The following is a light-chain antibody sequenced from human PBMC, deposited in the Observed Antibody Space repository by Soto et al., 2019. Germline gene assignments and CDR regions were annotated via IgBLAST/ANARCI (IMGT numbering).Light chain of an antibody. CDR3: CLYIGATTYV. Sequence: QSALAQPASVSGSPGQSITISCTGTSGFVGSFSLVSWYQQQPGKAPKVMISEGHRRPSGVPDRFSGSTSVNSASLTISGLQADHEADYYCCLYIGATTYVFGTGTKVTVL. CDR1: SGFVGSFSL. J-gene: IGLJ1*01. CDR2: EGH. V-gene: IGLV2-23*01.